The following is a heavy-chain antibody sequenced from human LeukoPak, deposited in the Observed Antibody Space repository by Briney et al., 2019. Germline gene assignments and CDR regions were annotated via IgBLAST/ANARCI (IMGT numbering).Heavy chain of an antibody. J-gene: IGHJ6*04. V-gene: IGHV1-46*01. CDR1: GYTFTSYY. CDR2: INPSGGST. CDR3: AREAPTGYCSGGSCYSVDGMDV. Sequence: ASVKVSCKASGYTFTSYYMHWVRQAPGQELEWMGIINPSGGSTSYAQKFQGRVTMTRDTSTSTVYMELSSLRSEDTAVYYCAREAPTGYCSGGSCYSVDGMDVWGKGTTVTVSS. D-gene: IGHD2-15*01.